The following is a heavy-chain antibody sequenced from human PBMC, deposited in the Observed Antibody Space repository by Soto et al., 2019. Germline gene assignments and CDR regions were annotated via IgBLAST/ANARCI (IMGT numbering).Heavy chain of an antibody. CDR3: ARLMGDIVVGSDY. D-gene: IGHD2-2*01. CDR2: IYPGDSGT. J-gene: IGHJ4*02. Sequence: PGESLKISCKGSGYSFTSYWLGWVGQMPGKGLEWMGIIYPGDSGTRYSPSFQGQVTISADKSNSTAYLQWSSLKASDTAMYYCARLMGDIVVGSDYWGQGTLVTVPS. CDR1: GYSFTSYW. V-gene: IGHV5-51*01.